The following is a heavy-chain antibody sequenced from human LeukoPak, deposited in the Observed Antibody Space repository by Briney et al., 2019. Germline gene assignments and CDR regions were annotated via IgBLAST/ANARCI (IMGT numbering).Heavy chain of an antibody. CDR3: ARSNYYYYYMDV. CDR2: INQDGSET. V-gene: IGHV3-7*01. Sequence: GGSLRLSCTASGFTFTNFWMSWVRQAPGMVLAWVATINQDGSETYFVDSVKGRFTISRDNAKNTLYLQMNSLRAEDTAVYYCARSNYYYYYMDVWGKGTTVTISS. CDR1: GFTFTNFW. J-gene: IGHJ6*03.